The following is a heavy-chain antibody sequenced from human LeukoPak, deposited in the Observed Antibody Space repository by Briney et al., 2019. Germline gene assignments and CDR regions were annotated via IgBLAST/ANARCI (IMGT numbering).Heavy chain of an antibody. J-gene: IGHJ4*02. CDR1: GFTFSSYG. CDR2: IRYDGSNK. CDR3: AKDPTYYYDSSGLAY. D-gene: IGHD3-22*01. V-gene: IGHV3-30*02. Sequence: PGGSLRLSCAASGFTFSSYGMHWVRQAPGKGLEWVAFIRYDGSNKYYADSVKGRFTISRDNSKNTLYLQMNSLRAEDTAVYYCAKDPTYYYDSSGLAYWGQGTLVTVSS.